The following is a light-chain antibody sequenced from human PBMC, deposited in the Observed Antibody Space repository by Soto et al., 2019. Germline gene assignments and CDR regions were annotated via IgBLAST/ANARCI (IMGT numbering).Light chain of an antibody. J-gene: IGKJ1*01. CDR2: DAS. Sequence: ETVLTQSPGTLSLSPGERASLSCRASQSISGRYLAWYQQKPGQAPRLLIYDASSRATGIPDRFSGSGSGTDFILTISRVEAEDVGVYYCMQALQTQTFGQGTKVEIK. CDR1: QSISGRY. CDR3: MQALQTQT. V-gene: IGKV3-20*01.